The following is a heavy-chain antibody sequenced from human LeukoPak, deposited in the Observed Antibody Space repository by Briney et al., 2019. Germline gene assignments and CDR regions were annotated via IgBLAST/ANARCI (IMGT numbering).Heavy chain of an antibody. Sequence: HPGRSLRLSCAASGFIFSNYAIHWVRQAPGKGLEWVGVISYDGSKKSYADSVKGRFTISRDNSKNTLYVQMNSLRAEDTAVYYCANGPNYNILTGFYKVRSHLDFWGQGTLVTVSS. CDR1: GFIFSNYA. J-gene: IGHJ4*02. V-gene: IGHV3-30*04. D-gene: IGHD3-9*01. CDR3: ANGPNYNILTGFYKVRSHLDF. CDR2: ISYDGSKK.